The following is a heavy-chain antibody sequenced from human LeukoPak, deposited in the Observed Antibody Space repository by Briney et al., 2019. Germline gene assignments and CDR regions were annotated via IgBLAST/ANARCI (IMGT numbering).Heavy chain of an antibody. CDR1: GFTFSSYG. Sequence: PGRSLRLSCAASGFTFSSYGMGWVRQAPGKGLEWVSTIRTSAGHIYYADSVKGRFTISRDNSKNTVYLQMNSLRAEDTAVYYCAKYYYGSGSSPLNLDYWGQGTLVTVSS. D-gene: IGHD3-10*01. J-gene: IGHJ4*02. CDR3: AKYYYGSGSSPLNLDY. V-gene: IGHV3-23*01. CDR2: IRTSAGHI.